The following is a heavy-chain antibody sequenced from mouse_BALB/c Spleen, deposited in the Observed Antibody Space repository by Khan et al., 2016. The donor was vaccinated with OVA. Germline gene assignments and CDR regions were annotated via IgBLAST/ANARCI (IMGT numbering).Heavy chain of an antibody. V-gene: IGHV1-77*01. CDR3: AKIFYGNSYAMDY. CDR2: IYPGSGST. J-gene: IGHJ4*01. D-gene: IGHD2-1*01. CDR1: GYTFTDYD. Sequence: QVQLKQSGPELVKPGASVKMSCKASGYTFTDYDIRWVKQRAGQGPEWIGEIYPGSGSTYYNEKFKGKATLTAAKSSNTAYMQLSSLTSEDSAVYFCAKIFYGNSYAMDYWGQGTAVTVSS.